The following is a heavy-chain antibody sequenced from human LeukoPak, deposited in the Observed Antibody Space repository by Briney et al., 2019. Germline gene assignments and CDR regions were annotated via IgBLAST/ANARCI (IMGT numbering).Heavy chain of an antibody. CDR2: IYSGGST. V-gene: IGHV3-66*01. CDR1: GFTDSSNY. J-gene: IGHJ4*02. CDR3: ARGRSYTFDY. Sequence: GGSLRLSCAASGFTDSSNYMSWVRQAPGKGLEWVSVIYSGGSTYYADSVKGRFTISRDNAKNSLYLQMNSLRAEDTAVYYCARGRSYTFDYWGQGTLVTVSS. D-gene: IGHD1-26*01.